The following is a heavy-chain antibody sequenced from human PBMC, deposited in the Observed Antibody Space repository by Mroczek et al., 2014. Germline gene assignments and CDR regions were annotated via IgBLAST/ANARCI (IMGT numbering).Heavy chain of an antibody. CDR2: IYASGST. D-gene: IGHD6-19*01. J-gene: IGHJ4*02. CDR3: ARGPAPSGRGLDY. CDR1: GASVSSYY. Sequence: QVQLVQSGPGLVKPSETLSLTCAVSGASVSSYYWSWIRQPAGKGLEWIGRIYASGSTNYNPSLNSRVTISIDTSEKQVSLRVKSVTAADTAIYYCARGPAPSGRGLDYWGQGILVTVSS. V-gene: IGHV4-4*07.